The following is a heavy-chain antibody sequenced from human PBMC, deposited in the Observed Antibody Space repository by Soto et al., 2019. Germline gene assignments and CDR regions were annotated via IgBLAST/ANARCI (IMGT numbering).Heavy chain of an antibody. Sequence: GGSLRLSCAASGFTFSSYGMHWVRQAPGKGLEWVAVIWYDGSNKYYADSVKGRFTISRDNSKNTLYLQMNSLRAEDTAVYYCARSPIKQGAFDIWGQGTMVTVSS. J-gene: IGHJ3*02. CDR2: IWYDGSNK. CDR1: GFTFSSYG. CDR3: ARSPIKQGAFDI. V-gene: IGHV3-33*01.